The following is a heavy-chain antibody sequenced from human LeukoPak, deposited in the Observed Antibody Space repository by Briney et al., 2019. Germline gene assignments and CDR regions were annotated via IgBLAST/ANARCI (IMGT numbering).Heavy chain of an antibody. V-gene: IGHV1-69*13. CDR2: IIPIFGTA. J-gene: IGHJ4*02. CDR1: LGTFINYA. CDR3: VGVIWSAAAGLLFDY. Sequence: ASVTVTFQSTLGTFINYAISWVRPAPGQGLEWMGGIIPIFGTANYAQKFQGRVTITADESTGTAYMELSSPKSKDTAVYYWVGVIWSAAAGLLFDYWGQGTLVTVSS. D-gene: IGHD6-13*01.